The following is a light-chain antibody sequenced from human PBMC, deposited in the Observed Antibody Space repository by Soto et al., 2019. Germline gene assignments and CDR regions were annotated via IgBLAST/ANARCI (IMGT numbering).Light chain of an antibody. Sequence: GDRXXITCRASQSISSWLAWYQQKPGKAPKLLIYKASTLKSGVPSRFSGSGSGTEFTLTISSLQPDDFATYYCQHYNSYSESFAQGTKVDIK. V-gene: IGKV1-5*03. CDR2: KAS. CDR3: QHYNSYSES. CDR1: QSISSW. J-gene: IGKJ1*01.